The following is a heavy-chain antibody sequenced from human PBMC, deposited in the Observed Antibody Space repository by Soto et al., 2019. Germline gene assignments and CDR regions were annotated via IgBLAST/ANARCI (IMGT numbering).Heavy chain of an antibody. CDR3: ARGRAGFIWFDP. D-gene: IGHD3-10*01. V-gene: IGHV4-31*03. CDR2: IYYSGST. J-gene: IGHJ5*02. CDR1: GGSISSGGYY. Sequence: SETLSLTCTVSGGSISSGGYYWSWIRQHPGKGLEWIGYIYYSGSTYYNPSLKSRVTISVDTSKNQFSLKLSSVTAADTAVYYCARGRAGFIWFDPWGQGTLVTVSS.